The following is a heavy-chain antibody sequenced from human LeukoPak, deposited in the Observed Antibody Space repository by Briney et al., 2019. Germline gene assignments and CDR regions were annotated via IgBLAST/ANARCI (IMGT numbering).Heavy chain of an antibody. D-gene: IGHD3-10*01. V-gene: IGHV3-20*04. CDR1: GFPFHDYD. Sequence: GVPLRLSCAASGFPFHDYDMSWVRHSPGKGLEGVSGINWNGDRTGYADSVKGRFTISRENAKKSLYLQMNSLRAEDTALYYCARRDYYGSGSPDFWGQGTLVTVS. CDR3: ARRDYYGSGSPDF. J-gene: IGHJ4*02. CDR2: INWNGDRT.